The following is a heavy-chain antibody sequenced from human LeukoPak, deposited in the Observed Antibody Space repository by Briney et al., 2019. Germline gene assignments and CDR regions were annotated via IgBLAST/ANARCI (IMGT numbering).Heavy chain of an antibody. V-gene: IGHV1-46*01. CDR1: GYTFTSYY. D-gene: IGHD2-8*01. J-gene: IGHJ4*02. CDR2: INPSGGST. Sequence: ASVKVSCKASGYTFTSYYMHWVRQAPGQGLEWMGIINPSGGSTSYAQKFQGRVTMTRDTSTSTVYMELSSLRSEDTAVYYCARDYSVPMLYGAYVDYWSQGTLVTVSS. CDR3: ARDYSVPMLYGAYVDY.